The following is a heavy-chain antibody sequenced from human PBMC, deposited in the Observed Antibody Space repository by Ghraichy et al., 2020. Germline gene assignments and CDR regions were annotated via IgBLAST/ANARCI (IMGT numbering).Heavy chain of an antibody. J-gene: IGHJ3*02. CDR1: GFTFADYA. CDR2: ISGDGGST. CDR3: AKDLLRWSRSGAFDI. V-gene: IGHV3-43*02. D-gene: IGHD4-23*01. Sequence: GESLNISCAAPGFTFADYAMHWVRQAPGKGLEWVSLISGDGGSTYYADSVKGRFTISRDNSKNSLYLQMNSLRTEDTALYYCAKDLLRWSRSGAFDIWGQGTMVTVSS.